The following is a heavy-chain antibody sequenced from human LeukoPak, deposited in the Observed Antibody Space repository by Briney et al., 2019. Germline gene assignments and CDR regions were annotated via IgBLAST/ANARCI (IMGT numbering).Heavy chain of an antibody. V-gene: IGHV3-43*01. D-gene: IGHD5-24*01. J-gene: IGHJ4*02. CDR2: IRGAATT. CDR3: AKERDGHKDGLAH. CDR1: GFTFSSYA. Sequence: GGSLRLSCAASGFTFSSYAMSWIRQAPGKGLEWVSFIRGAATTNYADSVKGQFTVSSDNSKNSLYLQMNSLRPEDSGLYYCAKERDGHKDGLAHWGRGTLVTVSS.